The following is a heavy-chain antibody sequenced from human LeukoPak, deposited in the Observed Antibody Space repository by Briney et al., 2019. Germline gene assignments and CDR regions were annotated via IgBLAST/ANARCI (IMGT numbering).Heavy chain of an antibody. CDR3: TPLHDSKVDSAPFDY. CDR2: IRSKANSYAT. V-gene: IGHV3-73*01. CDR1: GFTFSGSA. J-gene: IGHJ4*02. Sequence: GGSLRLSCAASGFTFSGSAMHWVRQASGKGLEWVGRIRSKANSYATAYAASVKGRFTISRDDSKNTAYLQMNSLKTEDTAVYYCTPLHDSKVDSAPFDYWGQGTLVTLSS. D-gene: IGHD3-22*01.